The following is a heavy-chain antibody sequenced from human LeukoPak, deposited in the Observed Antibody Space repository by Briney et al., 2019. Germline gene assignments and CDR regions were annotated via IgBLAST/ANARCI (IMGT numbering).Heavy chain of an antibody. CDR3: ARESITGTTLDY. V-gene: IGHV1-69*06. CDR1: GGTFSSYA. Sequence: SVKVSCTASGGTFSSYAISWVRQAPGQGLEWMGGIIPIFGTANYAQKFQGRVTITADKSTSTAYMELSSLRSEDTAVYYCARESITGTTLDYWGQGTLVTVSS. J-gene: IGHJ4*02. D-gene: IGHD1-7*01. CDR2: IIPIFGTA.